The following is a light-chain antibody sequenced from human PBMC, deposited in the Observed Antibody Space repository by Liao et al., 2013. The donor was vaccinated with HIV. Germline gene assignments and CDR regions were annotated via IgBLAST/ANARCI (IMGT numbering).Light chain of an antibody. CDR2: QDI. CDR1: KLGDRF. Sequence: SYELTQPPSVSVSPGQTARITCSGDKLGDRFTSWYQQKPGQSPVVVISQDIERPPGIPERFSGSNSGNTATLTIRGTQALDEADYYCQAWDSSTVIFGGGTKLTVL. V-gene: IGLV3-1*01. J-gene: IGLJ2*01. CDR3: QAWDSSTVI.